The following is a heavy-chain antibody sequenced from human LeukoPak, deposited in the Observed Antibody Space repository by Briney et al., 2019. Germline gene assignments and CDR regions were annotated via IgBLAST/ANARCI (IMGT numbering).Heavy chain of an antibody. CDR3: ARVPTGYYPFDY. CDR2: IYYSGST. V-gene: IGHV4-30-4*01. CDR1: GGSFSIGDSY. J-gene: IGHJ4*02. Sequence: SETLSLTCTVSGGSFSIGDSYWNWFRQPPGRGLNWIGYIYYSGSTFYNPSLVSRVTISVDTSKNQFSLKLSSVTTPDTAMYYCARVPTGYYPFDYWGQGTLVTVSS. D-gene: IGHD3-9*01.